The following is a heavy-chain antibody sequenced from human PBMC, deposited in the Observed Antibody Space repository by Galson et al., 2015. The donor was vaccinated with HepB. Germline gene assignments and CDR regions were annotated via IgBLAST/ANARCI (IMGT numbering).Heavy chain of an antibody. V-gene: IGHV1-69*13. J-gene: IGHJ3*02. CDR1: GGTFSSYA. D-gene: IGHD4-23*01. CDR2: FIPIFGTA. Sequence: SVKVSCKASGGTFSSYAISWVRQAPGQGLEWMGGFIPIFGTANYAQKFQGRVTITADESTSTAYMERSSLRSEDTAVYYCARAGYGGNAGFIAFEICGQGTMVTVSS. CDR3: ARAGYGGNAGFIAFEI.